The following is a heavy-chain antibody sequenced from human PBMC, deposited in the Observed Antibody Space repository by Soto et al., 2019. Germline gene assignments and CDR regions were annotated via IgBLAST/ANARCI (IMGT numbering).Heavy chain of an antibody. V-gene: IGHV3-23*01. Sequence: GGSRRLSCAASGFTFSSFPMSWVRQAPGKGLEGVSAISGRGVATYYADSVKARFTISRDNSKNTLNLQMKGLKAKERPENNCAKAGGFSSSSLYYYYYMDVWGKGTTVTVSS. CDR3: AKAGGFSSSSLYYYYYMDV. J-gene: IGHJ6*03. CDR1: GFTFSSFP. D-gene: IGHD6-6*01. CDR2: ISGRGVAT.